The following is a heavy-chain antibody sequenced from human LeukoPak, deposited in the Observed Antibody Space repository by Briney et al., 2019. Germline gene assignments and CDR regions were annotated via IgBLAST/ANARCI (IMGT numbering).Heavy chain of an antibody. J-gene: IGHJ4*02. CDR1: GFTVSSNY. CDR3: AREGYSYGPIFDY. D-gene: IGHD5-18*01. V-gene: IGHV3-66*01. Sequence: GGSLRLSCAASGFTVSSNYMSWVRQAPGKGLEWVSVIYSGGSTYYADSVKGRFTISRDNSKNTLYLQMNSLRAEDTAVYYCAREGYSYGPIFDYWGQGTLVTVSS. CDR2: IYSGGST.